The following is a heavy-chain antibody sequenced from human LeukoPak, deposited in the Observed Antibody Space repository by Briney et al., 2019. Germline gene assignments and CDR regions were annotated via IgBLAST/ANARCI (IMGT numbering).Heavy chain of an antibody. V-gene: IGHV4-4*07. CDR3: ARGHRYDFWSGYLFFTNYYYYMDV. J-gene: IGHJ6*03. CDR1: GGSISSYY. CDR2: IYTSGST. D-gene: IGHD3-3*01. Sequence: SETLSLTCTVSGGSISSYYWSWIRQPAGKGLEWIGRIYTSGSTNYNPSLKSRVTISVDTSKNQFSLKLSSVTAADTAVYYCARGHRYDFWSGYLFFTNYYYYMDVWGKGTTVTVSS.